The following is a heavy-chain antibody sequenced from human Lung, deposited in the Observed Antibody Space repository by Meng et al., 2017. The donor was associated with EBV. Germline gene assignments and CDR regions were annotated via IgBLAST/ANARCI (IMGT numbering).Heavy chain of an antibody. Sequence: QVQLQASGPGLVKPSQTLSLTCAVSGGSISSGGYYWSWIRQSPGKGLEWIGHIYYSGRTYYNPSLKSRVTISADTSKNQFSLKLSSVTAADTAVYYCARAPYGSGVDYWGQGTLVTVPS. CDR1: GGSISSGGYY. V-gene: IGHV4-30-4*01. CDR2: IYYSGRT. D-gene: IGHD3-10*01. CDR3: ARAPYGSGVDY. J-gene: IGHJ4*02.